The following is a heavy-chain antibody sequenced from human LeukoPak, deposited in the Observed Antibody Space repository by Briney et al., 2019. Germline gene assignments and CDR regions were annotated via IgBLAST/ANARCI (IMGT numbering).Heavy chain of an antibody. CDR1: GFTFSNAW. CDR2: IKSKTDGGTT. CDR3: AKETASSSYY. D-gene: IGHD6-13*01. Sequence: GGSLRLSCAASGFTFSNAWMSWVRQAPGKGLEWVGRIKSKTDGGTTDYAAPVKGRFTISRDNSKNTLYLQMNSLRAEDTAVYYCAKETASSSYYWGQGTLVTVSS. V-gene: IGHV3-15*01. J-gene: IGHJ4*02.